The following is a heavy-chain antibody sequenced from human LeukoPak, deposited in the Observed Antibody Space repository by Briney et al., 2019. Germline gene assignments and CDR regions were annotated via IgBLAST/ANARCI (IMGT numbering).Heavy chain of an antibody. V-gene: IGHV3-74*01. D-gene: IGHD3-22*01. CDR2: INSDGSST. Sequence: GGSLRLSCAASGFIFDDHGMHWVRQAPGKGLEWVSRINSDGSSTSYADSVKGRFTISRDNAKNTLYLQMNSLRAEDTAVYYCARGTTYYHDSSGYYYFDYWGQGTLVTVSS. CDR1: GFIFDDHG. CDR3: ARGTTYYHDSSGYYYFDY. J-gene: IGHJ4*02.